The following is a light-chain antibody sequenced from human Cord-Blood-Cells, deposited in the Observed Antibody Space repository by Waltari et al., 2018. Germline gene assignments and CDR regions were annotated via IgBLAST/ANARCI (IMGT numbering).Light chain of an antibody. J-gene: IGLJ3*02. V-gene: IGLV1-47*01. CDR2: RKN. CDR3: AAWDDSLSGWV. CDR1: SSKLGSNY. Sequence: QSVLTQPPSASGTPGQRVTISCSGSSSKLGSNYVYWYQQLPGKAPKLLIYRKNQRPSGVPDRFSGSKSGTSASLAISGLRSEDEADYYCAAWDDSLSGWVFGGGTKLTVL.